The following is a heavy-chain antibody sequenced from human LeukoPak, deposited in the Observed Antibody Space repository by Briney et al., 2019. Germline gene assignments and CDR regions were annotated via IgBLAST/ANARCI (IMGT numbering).Heavy chain of an antibody. CDR3: ARESPGATRHY. V-gene: IGHV3-48*03. CDR1: GFTFSSYE. Sequence: QPGGSLRPSCAASGFTFSSYEMNWVRQAPGKGLEWVSYISSSGSTIYYADSVKGRFTISRDNAKNSLYLQMDSLRAEDTAVYYCARESPGATRHYWGQGDLVTVSS. D-gene: IGHD1-26*01. J-gene: IGHJ4*02. CDR2: ISSSGSTI.